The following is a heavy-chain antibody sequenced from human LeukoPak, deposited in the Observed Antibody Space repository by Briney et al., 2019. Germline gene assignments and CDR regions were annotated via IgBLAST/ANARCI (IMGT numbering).Heavy chain of an antibody. J-gene: IGHJ4*02. V-gene: IGHV3-7*03. CDR1: GFTFGNYG. Sequence: GGSLRLSCVGSGFTFGNYGMSWVRQAPGKGLEWVANINEDGSEKDYVGSVEGRFTISRDKGKNSVYLQMSSLRAGERAVYYCARALPDYWGQGTLVTVSS. CDR2: INEDGSEK. CDR3: ARALPDY.